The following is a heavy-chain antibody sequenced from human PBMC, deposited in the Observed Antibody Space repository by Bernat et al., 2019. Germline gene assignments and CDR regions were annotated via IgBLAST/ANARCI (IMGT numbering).Heavy chain of an antibody. V-gene: IGHV3-11*01. D-gene: IGHD4-17*01. CDR2: ISSSGSTI. CDR1: GFTVSSNY. Sequence: VQLVESGGGLVQPGGSLRLSCAVSGFTVSSNYMSWVRQAPGKGLEWVSYISSSGSTIYYADSVKGRFTISRDNAKNSLYLQMNSLRAEDTAVYYCARARDYGDYVWRHAFDIWGQGTMVTVSS. CDR3: ARARDYGDYVWRHAFDI. J-gene: IGHJ3*02.